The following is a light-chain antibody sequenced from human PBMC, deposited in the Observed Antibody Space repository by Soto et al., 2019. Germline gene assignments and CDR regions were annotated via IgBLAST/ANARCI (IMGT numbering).Light chain of an antibody. J-gene: IGKJ1*01. CDR3: QQYGSSLWT. V-gene: IGKV3-20*01. Sequence: EIVLTQSPGTLSLSPGERATLSCRASQSVNSSYLAWYQQRPGQAPRLLIYATSSRATGISDRFSGSGSGTDFTLSISRLEPEDFAVYYCQQYGSSLWTFGQGTKVDIK. CDR1: QSVNSSY. CDR2: ATS.